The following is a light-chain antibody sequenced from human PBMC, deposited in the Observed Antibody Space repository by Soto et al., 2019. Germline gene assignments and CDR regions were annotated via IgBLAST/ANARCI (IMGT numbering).Light chain of an antibody. CDR2: QAS. CDR3: LQYQSYWT. V-gene: IGKV1-5*03. CDR1: QSISRQ. Sequence: DIQMPQSPSTLSASVGDRVSITCRAIQSISRQLAWYQQKPGKAPNLLIYQASNLETGVPSRFTGSGSGTEFTLTISSLQPDDLATYYGLQYQSYWTFGQGTKVEVK. J-gene: IGKJ1*01.